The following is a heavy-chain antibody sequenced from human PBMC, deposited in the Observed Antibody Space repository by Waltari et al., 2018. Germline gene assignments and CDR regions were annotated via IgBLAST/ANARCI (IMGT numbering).Heavy chain of an antibody. V-gene: IGHV3-9*01. Sequence: EMQLVESGGDLVQPGRSLLGSCAASGFTQPDYAMHWVRQAPGRGLEWVSGIYWNSDRIDYGDSVKGRFTISRDNAKNSLYLQMNSLRPEDTAFYYCIKETNPGGVDVWGQGTTVTVTS. J-gene: IGHJ6*02. CDR3: IKETNPGGVDV. CDR2: IYWNSDRI. CDR1: GFTQPDYA.